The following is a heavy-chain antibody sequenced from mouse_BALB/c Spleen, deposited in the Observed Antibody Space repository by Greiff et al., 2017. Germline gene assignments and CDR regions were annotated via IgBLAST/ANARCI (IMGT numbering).Heavy chain of an antibody. D-gene: IGHD1-1*01. Sequence: EVQGVESGPGLVKPSQSLSLTCTVTGYSITSDYAWNWIRQFPGNKLEWMGYISYSGSTSYNPSLKSRISITRDTSKNQFFLQLNSVTTEDTATYYCASLITTVPYWYFDVWGAGTTVTVSS. CDR2: ISYSGST. CDR1: GYSITSDYA. J-gene: IGHJ1*01. CDR3: ASLITTVPYWYFDV. V-gene: IGHV3-2*02.